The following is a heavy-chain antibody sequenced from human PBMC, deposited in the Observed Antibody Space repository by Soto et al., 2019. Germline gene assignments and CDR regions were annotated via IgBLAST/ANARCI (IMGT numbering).Heavy chain of an antibody. CDR2: ISGSGGST. CDR1: GFTFSSYA. Sequence: GGSLRLSCAASGFTFSSYAMSWVRQAPGKGLEWVSAISGSGGSTYYADSMKGRFTISRDNSKNTLYLQMNSLRAEDTAVYYCAKDATCYDSSGYFDYWGQGTLVTVSS. D-gene: IGHD3-22*01. V-gene: IGHV3-23*01. J-gene: IGHJ4*02. CDR3: AKDATCYDSSGYFDY.